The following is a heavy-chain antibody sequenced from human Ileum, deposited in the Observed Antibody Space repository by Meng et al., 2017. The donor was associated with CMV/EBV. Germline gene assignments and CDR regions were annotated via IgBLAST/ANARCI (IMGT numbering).Heavy chain of an antibody. CDR2: IYYSGST. D-gene: IGHD6-13*01. CDR3: AGDWGPYSSRGYFDP. J-gene: IGHJ5*02. Sequence: QGQPQEAGPELVPPSETLSLTCTVTGGSISSGTYYWAWIRQSPGKGLEWIGSIYYSGSTYDNPSLKSRVTMSVDTFKNQFSLKLTSVTAADTAVYYCAGDWGPYSSRGYFDPWGQGTLVTVSS. CDR1: GGSISSGTYY. V-gene: IGHV4-39*07.